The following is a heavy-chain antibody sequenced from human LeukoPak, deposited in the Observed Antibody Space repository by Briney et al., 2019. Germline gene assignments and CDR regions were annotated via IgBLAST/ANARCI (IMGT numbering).Heavy chain of an antibody. V-gene: IGHV4-59*08. J-gene: IGHJ6*03. CDR1: GGSISSYY. D-gene: IGHD2-2*01. Sequence: PSETLSLTCTVSGGSISSYYWSWIRQPPGMGLEWIGYLYYSGSNNYNPSLKSRVTITVDTSKNQFSLKLSSVTAADTAVYYCARQGTYCSSTSCYVGSNYYYYYMDVWGKGTTVTVSS. CDR2: LYYSGSN. CDR3: ARQGTYCSSTSCYVGSNYYYYYMDV.